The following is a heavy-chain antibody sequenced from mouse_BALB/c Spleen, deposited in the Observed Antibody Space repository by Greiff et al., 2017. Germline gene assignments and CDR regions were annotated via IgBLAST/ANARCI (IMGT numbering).Heavy chain of an antibody. CDR2: ISSGGST. Sequence: EVMLVESGGGLVKPGGSLKLSCAASGFTFSSYAMSWVRQTPEKRLEWVASISSGGSTYYPDSVKGRFTISRDNARNILYLQMSSLRSVDTAMYYCARGDSSYAMDYWGQGTSVTVSS. V-gene: IGHV5-6-5*01. CDR1: GFTFSSYA. CDR3: ARGDSSYAMDY. J-gene: IGHJ4*01.